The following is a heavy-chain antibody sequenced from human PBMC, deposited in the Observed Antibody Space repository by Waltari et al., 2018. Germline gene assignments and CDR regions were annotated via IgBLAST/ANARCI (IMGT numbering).Heavy chain of an antibody. CDR1: GGSISSGSYY. D-gene: IGHD5-12*01. Sequence: QVQLQESGPGLVKPSQTLSLTCTVSGGSISSGSYYWSWIRQPAGKGLEWIGYIYTSGSTNYNPSRKSRVTISVDTSKNQFSLKLSSVTAADTAVYYCARGLSRDGYNLDAFDIWGQGTMVTVSS. J-gene: IGHJ3*02. CDR3: ARGLSRDGYNLDAFDI. CDR2: IYTSGST. V-gene: IGHV4-61*09.